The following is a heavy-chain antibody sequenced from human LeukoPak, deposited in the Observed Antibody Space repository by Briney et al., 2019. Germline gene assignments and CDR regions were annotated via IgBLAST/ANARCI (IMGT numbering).Heavy chain of an antibody. D-gene: IGHD3-10*01. V-gene: IGHV3-9*01. CDR1: GFTFDDXX. CDR2: ISWNSGSI. J-gene: IGHJ4*02. Sequence: ASGFTFDDXXXXXVRQAPGKGXXXXSGISWNSGSIDYADPVKGRFTISRDNAKNSLYLQMNSLRAEDTALYYCAKDEKRITMVRGVLDYWGQGTLVTVSS. CDR3: AKDEKRITMVRGVLDY.